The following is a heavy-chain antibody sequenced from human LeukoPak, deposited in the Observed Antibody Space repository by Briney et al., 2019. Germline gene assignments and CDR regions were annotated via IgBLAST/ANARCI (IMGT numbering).Heavy chain of an antibody. D-gene: IGHD3-10*01. CDR3: ARDPGYGLGVDYGDY. Sequence: SGGSLRLSCAASGFTVSGNYMSWVRQAPGKGLEWLSVIHRGGNTCYADSVKGRFTISRDSSKNTVFLQMDSLRAEDTAVYYCARDPGYGLGVDYGDYWGQGTLVTVSS. J-gene: IGHJ4*02. V-gene: IGHV3-66*01. CDR1: GFTVSGNY. CDR2: IHRGGNT.